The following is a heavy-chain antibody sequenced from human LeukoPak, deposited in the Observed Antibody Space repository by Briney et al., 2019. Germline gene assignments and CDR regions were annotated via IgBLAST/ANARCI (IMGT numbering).Heavy chain of an antibody. D-gene: IGHD5-24*01. V-gene: IGHV5-51*01. J-gene: IGHJ5*02. CDR3: ARTETKEMSWFDP. CDR2: IYPGDSDT. CDR1: GYSFTSYW. Sequence: GESLKISCKGSGYSFTSYWIGWVRQMPGKGLEWMGIIYPGDSDTRYSPSFQGQVTISADKSIRTAYLQWSSLKASDTAMYYCARTETKEMSWFDPWGQGTLVTVSS.